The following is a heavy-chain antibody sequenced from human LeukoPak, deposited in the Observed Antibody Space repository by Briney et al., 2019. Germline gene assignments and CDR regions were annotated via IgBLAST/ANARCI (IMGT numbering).Heavy chain of an antibody. CDR2: ISAYNGNT. D-gene: IGHD6-13*01. Sequence: GASVKVSCKASGYTFTSYGISWVRQAPGQGLEWMGWISAYNGNTNYAQKLQGRVTMTTDTSTSTAYMELRSLRSDDTAVYYCARTRKQVVHYYMDVWGKGTTVTISS. CDR1: GYTFTSYG. CDR3: ARTRKQVVHYYMDV. V-gene: IGHV1-18*01. J-gene: IGHJ6*03.